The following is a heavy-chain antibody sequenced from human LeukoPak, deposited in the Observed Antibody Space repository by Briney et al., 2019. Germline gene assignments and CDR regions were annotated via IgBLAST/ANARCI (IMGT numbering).Heavy chain of an antibody. V-gene: IGHV4-59*11. CDR3: SRAGTGFNTPGAY. CDR2: IHYSGST. CDR1: GASISSHY. D-gene: IGHD1-14*01. J-gene: IGHJ4*02. Sequence: SETLSLTCSVSGASISSHYWSWIRQPPGKGLEWIGYIHYSGSTNCNPSLKSRVTISLDTSKDQFSLKLTSVTAADTAVYYCSRAGTGFNTPGAYWGQGTLVTVSS.